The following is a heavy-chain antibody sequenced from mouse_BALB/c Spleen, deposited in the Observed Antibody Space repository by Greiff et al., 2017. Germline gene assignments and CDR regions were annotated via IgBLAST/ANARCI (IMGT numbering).Heavy chain of an antibody. CDR3: AREGTTVVATGGTCAY. J-gene: IGHJ3*01. CDR1: GYTFTSYT. D-gene: IGHD1-1*01. V-gene: IGHV1-4*01. Sequence: VQLQQSGAELARPGASVKMSCKASGYTFTSYTMHWVKQRPGQGLEWIGYINPSSGYTNYNQFKGKATLTVDKSSSTAYMHLNSLTSEDSAVYYCAREGTTVVATGGTCAYWGQGTLVTVSA. CDR2: INPSSGYT.